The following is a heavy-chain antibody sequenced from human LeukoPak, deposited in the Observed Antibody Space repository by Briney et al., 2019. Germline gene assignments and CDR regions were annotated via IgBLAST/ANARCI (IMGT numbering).Heavy chain of an antibody. CDR2: INSDGSTT. CDR3: ARAGNYYFEY. CDR1: GFTFRTYW. Sequence: GGSLRLSCAASGFTFRTYWMHWVRQTLGQGRVWVSRINSDGSTTNYADSVKGRFTVSRDNAQNTLYLQMSSLRAEDTAVYYCARAGNYYFEYWGQGALVTVSS. V-gene: IGHV3-74*01. J-gene: IGHJ4*02. D-gene: IGHD3-10*01.